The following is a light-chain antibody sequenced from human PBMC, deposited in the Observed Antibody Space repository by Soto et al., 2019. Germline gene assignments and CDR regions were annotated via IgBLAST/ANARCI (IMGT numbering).Light chain of an antibody. Sequence: QSVLTQPPSVSGAPGQRVTISCTGSSSNIGAGYDVHWYQQLPGTAPKLLIYGNSNRPSGVPDRFSGSKSGTSASLAITGLQAEDEADYYCQSDDSSLSGAAFGTGTKLTVL. CDR2: GNS. J-gene: IGLJ1*01. V-gene: IGLV1-40*01. CDR1: SSNIGAGYD. CDR3: QSDDSSLSGAA.